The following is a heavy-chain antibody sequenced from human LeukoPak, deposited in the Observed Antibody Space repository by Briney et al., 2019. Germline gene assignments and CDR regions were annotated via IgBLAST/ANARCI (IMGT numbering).Heavy chain of an antibody. J-gene: IGHJ4*02. CDR2: IKQDGSEK. V-gene: IGHV3-7*01. D-gene: IGHD3-10*01. CDR1: GFTFSSYW. Sequence: GGSLRLSCAASGFTFSSYWMSWVRQAPGKGLEGVANIKQDGSEKYYVDSVRGRFTISRDNAKNSLYLQMKSLRAEDPAVYYCARDSQALLWFGDHRFGYFDSWGQGTLVTVSS. CDR3: ARDSQALLWFGDHRFGYFDS.